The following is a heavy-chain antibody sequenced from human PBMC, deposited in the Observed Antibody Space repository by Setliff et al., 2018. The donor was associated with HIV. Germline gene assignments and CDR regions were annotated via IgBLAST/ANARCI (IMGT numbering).Heavy chain of an antibody. Sequence: SETLSLTCTVSGGSISSDDYYWNWIRQPPGKGLEWIGYITYSGSAYYNPSLKSRVTISIDTSNNQISLRLSSVTAADTAMYYCAGDTHSPSRWDHWGQGSLVTVSS. J-gene: IGHJ4*02. V-gene: IGHV4-30-4*02. CDR1: GGSISSDDYY. CDR3: AGDTHSPSRWDH. CDR2: ITYSGSA. D-gene: IGHD2-2*01.